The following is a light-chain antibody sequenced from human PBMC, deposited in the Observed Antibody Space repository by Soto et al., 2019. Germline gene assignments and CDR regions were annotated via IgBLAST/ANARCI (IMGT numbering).Light chain of an antibody. J-gene: IGLJ2*01. Sequence: QSVLTQPASLSGSPGQSITISCTGTSSDVGGYKYVSWYQQHPGKAPELMIYGVSNRPSGVSNRFSGSKSGNTASLTISGLQAEDEADYYCSSYTSSSTVVFGGGTKLTVL. V-gene: IGLV2-14*01. CDR1: SSDVGGYKY. CDR2: GVS. CDR3: SSYTSSSTVV.